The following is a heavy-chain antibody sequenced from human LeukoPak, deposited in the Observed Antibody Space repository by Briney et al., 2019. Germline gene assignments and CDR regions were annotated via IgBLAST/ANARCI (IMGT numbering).Heavy chain of an antibody. D-gene: IGHD2-2*01. CDR1: GGSFSGYY. CDR3: ARGGDYCSSTSCTLDY. J-gene: IGHJ4*02. V-gene: IGHV4-34*01. Sequence: SETLSLTCAVYGGSFSGYYWNWIRQPPGKGLEWIGEINHSGSTNYNPSLKSRVTISVDTSKNQFSLKLSSVTAADTAVYYCARGGDYCSSTSCTLDYWGQGTLVTVSS. CDR2: INHSGST.